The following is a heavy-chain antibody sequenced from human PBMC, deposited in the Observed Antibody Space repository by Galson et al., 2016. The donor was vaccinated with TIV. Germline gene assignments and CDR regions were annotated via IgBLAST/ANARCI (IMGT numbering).Heavy chain of an antibody. CDR2: ISYDGNYK. CDR1: GFTFRSSA. D-gene: IGHD6-19*01. Sequence: SLRLSCAASGFTFRSSAMYWVRQAPGRGLQCVAIISYDGNYKYYADSVKGRFTISRDNSMNRLYLQMSSLTPADTALYYCAREDHQYGSGWYSYYYYYGLDIWGQGTTVTVS. CDR3: AREDHQYGSGWYSYYYYYGLDI. J-gene: IGHJ6*02. V-gene: IGHV3-30*04.